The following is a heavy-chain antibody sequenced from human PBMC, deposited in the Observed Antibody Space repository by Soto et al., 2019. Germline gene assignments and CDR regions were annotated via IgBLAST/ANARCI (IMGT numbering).Heavy chain of an antibody. CDR3: ARDRDNSNWPNFDY. CDR2: VIPIFDVT. CDR1: GGTFSIYT. J-gene: IGHJ4*02. D-gene: IGHD6-13*01. Sequence: QVQLVQSGSEVKKPGSSVKVSCTASGGTFSIYTISWVRQAPGQGLEWMGRVIPIFDVTRYAQRFQGRVTITADKSTTTAYMELSSLRSEDTAVYYCARDRDNSNWPNFDYWGQGTLVTVSS. V-gene: IGHV1-69*02.